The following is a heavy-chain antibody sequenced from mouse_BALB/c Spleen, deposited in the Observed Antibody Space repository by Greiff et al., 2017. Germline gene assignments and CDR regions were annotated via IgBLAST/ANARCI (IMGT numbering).Heavy chain of an antibody. CDR3: ARNYDYDDYYAMDY. CDR2: IWSGGST. D-gene: IGHD2-4*01. V-gene: IGHV2-4-1*01. J-gene: IGHJ4*01. Sequence: VMLVESGPGLVQPSQSLSITCTASGFSLTGYGVHWVRQSPGKGLEWLGVIWSGGSTDYNAAFISRLSISKDNSKSQVFFKMNSLQADDTAIYYCARNYDYDDYYAMDYWGQGTSVTVSS. CDR1: GFSLTGYG.